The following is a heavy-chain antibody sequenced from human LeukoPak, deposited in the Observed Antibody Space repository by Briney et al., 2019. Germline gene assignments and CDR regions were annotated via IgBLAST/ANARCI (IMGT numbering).Heavy chain of an antibody. CDR1: GYSFTGYY. D-gene: IGHD3-22*01. J-gene: IGHJ1*01. CDR3: ARGYYDSSDFEYFQH. CDR2: INPNSGDT. Sequence: ASVKVSCKASGYSFTGYYIHWVRQAPGQGLEWMAWINPNSGDTNLAQKFQGRVTMTRDTSISTVYMELSRLRSDDTAVFFCARGYYDSSDFEYFQHWGQGTLVTVSS. V-gene: IGHV1-2*02.